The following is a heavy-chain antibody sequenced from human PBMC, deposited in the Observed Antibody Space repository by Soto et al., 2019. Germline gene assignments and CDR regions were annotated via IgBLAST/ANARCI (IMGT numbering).Heavy chain of an antibody. V-gene: IGHV1-8*01. CDR1: GYTFTSCD. D-gene: IGHD6-6*01. CDR3: AIYSSSYWYFDL. Sequence: ASVKVSCKASGYTFTSCDINWVRQATGQGLEWMGWMNPNSGNTGYAQKFQGRVTMTRNTSISTAYMELSSLRSEDTAVYYCAIYSSSYWYFDLWGRGTLVTVSS. J-gene: IGHJ2*01. CDR2: MNPNSGNT.